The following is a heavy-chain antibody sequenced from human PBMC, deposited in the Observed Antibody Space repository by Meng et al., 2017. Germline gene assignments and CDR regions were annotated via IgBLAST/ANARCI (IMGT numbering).Heavy chain of an antibody. J-gene: IGHJ4*02. Sequence: VTLVTAGVEVKKPGASVKVSGKASGYTFTGYYMHWVRQAPGQGLEWMGWINPNSGGTNYAQKFQGRVTMTRDTSISTAYMELSRLRSDDTAVYYCAREDSGYVRDFDYWGQGTLVTVSS. V-gene: IGHV1-2*02. CDR1: GYTFTGYY. D-gene: IGHD5-12*01. CDR2: INPNSGGT. CDR3: AREDSGYVRDFDY.